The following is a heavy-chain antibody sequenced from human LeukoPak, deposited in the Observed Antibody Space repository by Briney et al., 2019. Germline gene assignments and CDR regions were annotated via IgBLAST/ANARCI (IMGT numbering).Heavy chain of an antibody. Sequence: GGSLRLSCAPSGFTFSSYAMTWVRQAPGKGLEWVSAISGSGGSTYYADSVKGRFTISRDNSKNTLYLQMNSLRAEDTAVYYCAKDSYKRSYPFDYWGQGTLVTVSS. V-gene: IGHV3-23*01. J-gene: IGHJ4*02. CDR1: GFTFSSYA. CDR2: ISGSGGST. CDR3: AKDSYKRSYPFDY. D-gene: IGHD1-26*01.